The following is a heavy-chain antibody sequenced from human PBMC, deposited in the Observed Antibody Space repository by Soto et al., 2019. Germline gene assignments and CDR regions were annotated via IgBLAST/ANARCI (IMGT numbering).Heavy chain of an antibody. CDR3: TTRGDGYNADYDY. D-gene: IGHD5-12*01. CDR1: GFIFSGSA. Sequence: DVQLVESGGGLVQPGGSLKLSCAASGFIFSGSAIHWVRQASGEGLEWVGRIRSKANSYATTCAASLKGRFTISRDDSKHTADLQMNSLKTEDTAVYYCTTRGDGYNADYDYWGQGTLVTVSS. CDR2: IRSKANSYAT. V-gene: IGHV3-73*01. J-gene: IGHJ4*02.